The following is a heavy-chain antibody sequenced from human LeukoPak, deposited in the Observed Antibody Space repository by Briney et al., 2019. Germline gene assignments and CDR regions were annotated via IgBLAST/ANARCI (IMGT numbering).Heavy chain of an antibody. D-gene: IGHD3-22*01. CDR3: ARLVGVEYYYDSSGYYPNSFDY. J-gene: IGHJ4*02. Sequence: PSETLSLTCTVSGGSISSSSYYWGWIRQPPGKGLEWVGSIYYSGSTYCNPSLKSRVTISVDTSKNQFSLKLSSVTAADTAVYYCARLVGVEYYYDSSGYYPNSFDYWGQGTLVTVSS. V-gene: IGHV4-39*01. CDR2: IYYSGST. CDR1: GGSISSSSYY.